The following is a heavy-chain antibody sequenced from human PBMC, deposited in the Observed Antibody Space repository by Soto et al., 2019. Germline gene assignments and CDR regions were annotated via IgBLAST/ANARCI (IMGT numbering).Heavy chain of an antibody. J-gene: IGHJ4*02. V-gene: IGHV4-30-4*01. CDR3: AISRHDSSGYLIDY. CDR1: GGSISSVDYY. D-gene: IGHD3-22*01. CDR2: IYYSGST. Sequence: PSETLSLTCTVSGGSISSVDYYWSWIRQPPGKGLEWIGYIYYSGSTYYNPSLKSRVTISVDTSKNQFSLKLSSVTAADTAVYYCAISRHDSSGYLIDYWGQGTLVTVSS.